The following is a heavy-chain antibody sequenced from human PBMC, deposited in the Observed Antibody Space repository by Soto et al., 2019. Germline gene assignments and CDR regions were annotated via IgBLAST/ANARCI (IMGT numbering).Heavy chain of an antibody. Sequence: SETLSLTCTVSGGSISSYYWSWIRQPPGKGLEWIGYISYTGSANYNASLKSRLTISVDTSKNQFSLKLSSVTAADTALYYCARVNYGDYYYGMDVWGQGTTVTVSS. CDR2: ISYTGSA. J-gene: IGHJ6*02. D-gene: IGHD4-17*01. V-gene: IGHV4-59*01. CDR1: GGSISSYY. CDR3: ARVNYGDYYYGMDV.